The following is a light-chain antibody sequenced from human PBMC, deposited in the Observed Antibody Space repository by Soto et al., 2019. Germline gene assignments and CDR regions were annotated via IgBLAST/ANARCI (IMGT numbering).Light chain of an antibody. CDR3: QQRFTWTLT. CDR1: QSVSRF. J-gene: IGKJ4*01. Sequence: ETVLTQSPATLSLSPGERATLSCRASQSVSRFFAWYQQKPGQAPRLLIYGVSNRATGVPARFSGSGSGTDFTLSISSLEPEDSAVYYCQQRFTWTLTFGGGTKVEIK. CDR2: GVS. V-gene: IGKV3-11*01.